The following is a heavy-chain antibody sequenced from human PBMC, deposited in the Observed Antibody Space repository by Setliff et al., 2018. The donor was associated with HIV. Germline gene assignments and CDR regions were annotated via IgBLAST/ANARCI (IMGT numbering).Heavy chain of an antibody. Sequence: SETLSLTCTVSGGSISSSSYYWGWIRQPPGKGREWIGSIFYSGSANYNPSLRSPVAISVDTSKNQFSLKLTSVTAADTAMYYCTPIHNYTDHCPDSWGQGTLVTVSS. CDR1: GGSISSSSYY. V-gene: IGHV4-39*03. J-gene: IGHJ5*01. D-gene: IGHD2-21*02. CDR2: IFYSGSA. CDR3: TPIHNYTDHCPDS.